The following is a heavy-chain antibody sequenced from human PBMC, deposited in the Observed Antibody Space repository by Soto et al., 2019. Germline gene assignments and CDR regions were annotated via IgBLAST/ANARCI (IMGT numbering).Heavy chain of an antibody. Sequence: PGGLMRLSCAAAGFMFSAYTMSWVRQAPGKGLEWLSSITSNSDHIDYADSVRGRFTVSRDNARKSLYLQMDSLGAEDTGVYYCATPYYYNHWGPGTLVTVSS. V-gene: IGHV3-21*01. CDR2: ITSNSDHI. J-gene: IGHJ4*02. CDR1: GFMFSAYT. CDR3: ATPYYYNH.